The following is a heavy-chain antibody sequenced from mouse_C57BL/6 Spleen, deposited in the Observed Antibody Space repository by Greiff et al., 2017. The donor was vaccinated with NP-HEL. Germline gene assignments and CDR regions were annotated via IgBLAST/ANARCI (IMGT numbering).Heavy chain of an antibody. Sequence: EVKLQESGGGLVKPGGSLKLSCAASGFTFSDYGMHWVRQAPEKGLEWVAYISSGSSTIYYADTVKGRFTISRDNAKNTLFLQMTSLRSEDTAMYYCARDGYLAWFAYWGQGTLVTVSA. D-gene: IGHD2-3*01. CDR1: GFTFSDYG. CDR3: ARDGYLAWFAY. J-gene: IGHJ3*01. V-gene: IGHV5-17*01. CDR2: ISSGSSTI.